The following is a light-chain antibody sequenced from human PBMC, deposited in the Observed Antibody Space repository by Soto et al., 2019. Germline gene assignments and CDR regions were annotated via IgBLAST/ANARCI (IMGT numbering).Light chain of an antibody. CDR3: QQYNNWPPYT. J-gene: IGKJ2*01. CDR2: GAS. CDR1: RSVAIN. Sequence: ETVMTQSPVTLSVSPGERATLSCRASRSVAINLAWYQQRPGQAPRLLIYGASTRATGIPARFSGSGSGTEFTLTISSLQSEDFAVYYCQQYNNWPPYTFGQGTKLEIK. V-gene: IGKV3-15*01.